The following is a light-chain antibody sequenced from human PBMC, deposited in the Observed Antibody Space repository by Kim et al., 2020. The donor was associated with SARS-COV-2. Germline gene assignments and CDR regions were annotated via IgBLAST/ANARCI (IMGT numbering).Light chain of an antibody. CDR2: DAS. CDR3: QQFNGYAT. J-gene: IGKJ1*01. V-gene: IGKV1-5*01. CDR1: QSISGW. Sequence: DIQMTQSPSTLSASVGDKVTMSCRASQSISGWLAWYQQKPGKAPKLLIYDASSLKSGVPSRFSGSGSGTEFTLTISSLQPDNFATYYCQQFNGYATFGQGTKLDIK.